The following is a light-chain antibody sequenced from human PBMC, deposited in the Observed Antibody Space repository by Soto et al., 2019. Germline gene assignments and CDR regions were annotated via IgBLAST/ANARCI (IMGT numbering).Light chain of an antibody. CDR2: SDT. CDR3: QVWDSGSAHVV. J-gene: IGLJ2*01. V-gene: IGLV3-21*04. Sequence: VVTQPTSVSVAPGKTASISCGGNNIGSKGVHRYQQKPGQAPVLVIYSDTDLPPVIPERFSGSNSANLATLTISRVEAGDEADYYCQVWDSGSAHVVFGGGTKLTVL. CDR1: NIGSKG.